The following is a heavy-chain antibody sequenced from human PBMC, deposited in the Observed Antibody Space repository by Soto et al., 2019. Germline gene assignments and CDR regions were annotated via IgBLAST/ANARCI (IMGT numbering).Heavy chain of an antibody. D-gene: IGHD3-9*01. J-gene: IGHJ6*02. Sequence: ASVKVSCKASGYTFTSYAMHWVRQAPGQRLEWMGWINAGNGNTKYSQKFQGRVTMTTDTSTSTAYMELRSLRSDDTAVYYCARSYDILTGYSYYYYYGMDVWGQGTTVTVSS. CDR2: INAGNGNT. CDR3: ARSYDILTGYSYYYYYGMDV. CDR1: GYTFTSYA. V-gene: IGHV1-3*01.